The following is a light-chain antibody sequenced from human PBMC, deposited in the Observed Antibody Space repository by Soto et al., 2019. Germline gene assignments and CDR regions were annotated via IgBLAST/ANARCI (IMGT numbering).Light chain of an antibody. V-gene: IGLV2-14*01. Sequence: QSALTQPASVSGSPGQSITISCTGTTSDVGSHNFVSWYQQLPGKAPKLLIYEVTNRTSGTSNRFSGSKSGNTASLTISGLQAEDEADYYCSSFTHSIFVCGGGTKLTFL. CDR1: TSDVGSHNF. CDR3: SSFTHSIFV. CDR2: EVT. J-gene: IGLJ3*02.